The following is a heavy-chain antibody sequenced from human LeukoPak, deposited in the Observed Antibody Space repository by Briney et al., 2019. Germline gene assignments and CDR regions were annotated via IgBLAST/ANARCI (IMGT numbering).Heavy chain of an antibody. J-gene: IGHJ5*02. D-gene: IGHD3-3*01. CDR3: ARGYDFWSGYFDP. CDR2: IIPIFGTA. CDR1: GGTFSSYA. Sequence: SVKVSCKASGGTFSSYAISWVRQAPGQGLEWMGGIIPIFGTANYAQKFQGRVTITADESTSTAYMELSSLRSEDTAVYYCARGYDFWSGYFDPWGQGTLVTVPS. V-gene: IGHV1-69*01.